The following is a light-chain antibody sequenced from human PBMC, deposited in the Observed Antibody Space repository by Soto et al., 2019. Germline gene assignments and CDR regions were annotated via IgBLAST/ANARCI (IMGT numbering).Light chain of an antibody. CDR2: AAS. J-gene: IGKJ1*01. Sequence: DIQMTQSPSSLSASVGDEVTITCRASQTIMTYLNWYQLKPGKPPRLLIYAASSLQSGVPSRFSGSASGTDFTLTISSLQLDDFATYYCQQSYNTPLTFGQGTKVDIK. V-gene: IGKV1-39*01. CDR3: QQSYNTPLT. CDR1: QTIMTY.